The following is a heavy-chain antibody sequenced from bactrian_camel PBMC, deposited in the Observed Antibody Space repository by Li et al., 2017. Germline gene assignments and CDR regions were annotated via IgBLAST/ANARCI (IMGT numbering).Heavy chain of an antibody. D-gene: IGHD5*01. CDR3: AASGYCWGTAWANPSRYEL. J-gene: IGHJ4*01. Sequence: VQLVESGGGSALAGGSVRLSCAASGYTFNTYSWFRQAPGQEREGVELIGRDGSLSYADSVEGRFTITQDNAKNSLSLVIDHLKPEDSGTYYCAASGYCWGTAWANPSRYELWGQGTQVTVS. CDR2: IGRDGSL. V-gene: IGHV3S67*01. CDR1: GYTFNTY.